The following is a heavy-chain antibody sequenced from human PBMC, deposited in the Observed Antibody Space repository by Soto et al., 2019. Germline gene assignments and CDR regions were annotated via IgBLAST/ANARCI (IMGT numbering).Heavy chain of an antibody. D-gene: IGHD6-19*01. Sequence: EVQLVESGGGLVKPGGSLRLSCAASGFTFSSYSMNWVRQAPGKGLEWVSSISSSSSYIYYADSVKGRFTISRDNAKNSLYMQMNSLRAEDTAVYYCARTYSSGWDFDYWGQGTLVTVSS. V-gene: IGHV3-21*01. CDR2: ISSSSSYI. CDR1: GFTFSSYS. J-gene: IGHJ4*02. CDR3: ARTYSSGWDFDY.